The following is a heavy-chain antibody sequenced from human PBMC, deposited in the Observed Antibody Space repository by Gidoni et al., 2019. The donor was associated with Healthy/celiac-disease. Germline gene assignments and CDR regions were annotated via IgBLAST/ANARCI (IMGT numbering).Heavy chain of an antibody. D-gene: IGHD6-19*01. CDR3: ARTSGSWLDYYYGMDV. V-gene: IGHV6-1*01. J-gene: IGHJ6*02. CDR1: ADSLSTNIAA. CDR2: TYYRSKWYN. Sequence: QLQQQQSGPGLVKPSQTLSLTCAIPADSLSTNIAAWNGTRQSPSRGIGWLGKTYYRSKWYNEFAVSVKSRITINPDTSKNQFSLQLNSVNPGDTAVYYCARTSGSWLDYYYGMDVWGQGTTVTVSS.